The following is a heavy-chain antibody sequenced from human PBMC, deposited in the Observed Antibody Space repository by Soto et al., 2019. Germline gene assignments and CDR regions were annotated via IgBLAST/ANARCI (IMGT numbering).Heavy chain of an antibody. Sequence: ASVKVSCKASGYTFTSYYMHWVRQAPGQWLEWMGIINPSGGSTSYAQKFQGRVTMTRDTSTSTVYMELSSLRSEDTAVYYCARDRILYSYGANWFDPWGQGTLVTVSS. J-gene: IGHJ5*02. V-gene: IGHV1-46*01. CDR3: ARDRILYSYGANWFDP. CDR1: GYTFTSYY. CDR2: INPSGGST. D-gene: IGHD5-18*01.